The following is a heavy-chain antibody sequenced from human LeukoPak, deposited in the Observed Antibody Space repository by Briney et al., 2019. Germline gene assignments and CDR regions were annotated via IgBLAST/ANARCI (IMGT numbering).Heavy chain of an antibody. D-gene: IGHD1-26*01. J-gene: IGHJ4*02. CDR2: ISGSGGST. V-gene: IGHV3-23*01. CDR1: GLTFSSYA. CDR3: AKVGSLGYYFDS. Sequence: GGSLRLSCAVSGLTFSSYAMSWVRQAPGKGLEWDSAISGSGGSTYYADSVKGRFTISRDNSKNTLYLQMNSLRAEDTALYYCAKVGSLGYYFDSWGQGALVTVSS.